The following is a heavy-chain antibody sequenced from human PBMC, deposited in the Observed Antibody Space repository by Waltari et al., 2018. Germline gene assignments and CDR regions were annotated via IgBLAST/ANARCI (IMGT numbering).Heavy chain of an antibody. D-gene: IGHD2-15*01. CDR2: ISSSSSTI. J-gene: IGHJ4*02. V-gene: IGHV3-48*01. CDR1: GFTFSSYS. Sequence: EVQLVESGGGLVQPGGSLRLSCAASGFTFSSYSMHWVRQAPGKGLEWVSYISSSSSTIYYADSVKGRFTISRDNAKNSLYLQMNSLRAEDTAVYYCASVVVVAATSLPDYWGQGTLVTVSS. CDR3: ASVVVVAATSLPDY.